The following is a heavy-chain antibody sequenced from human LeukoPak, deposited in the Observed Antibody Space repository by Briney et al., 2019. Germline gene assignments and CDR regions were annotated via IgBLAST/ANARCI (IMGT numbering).Heavy chain of an antibody. V-gene: IGHV3-30*18. D-gene: IGHD6-19*01. J-gene: IGHJ4*01. CDR1: GFTFSNYG. CDR2: ISYDGSIK. CDR3: AKALAWGAVADPFDY. Sequence: PGGSLRLSCEASGFTFSNYGMHWARQAPGRGLEWVAVISYDGSIKYYADSVKGPFTSSRYNSKNTLYLQMNSLRAEDTAVYYCAKALAWGAVADPFDYGSQATLVTVSS.